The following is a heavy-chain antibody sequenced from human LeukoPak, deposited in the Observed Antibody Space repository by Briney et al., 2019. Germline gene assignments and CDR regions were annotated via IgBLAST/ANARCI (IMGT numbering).Heavy chain of an antibody. CDR3: ARAPTDCSSSSCYEGYFDY. CDR2: INHSGST. CDR1: GGSFSGYY. D-gene: IGHD2-2*01. V-gene: IGHV4-34*01. J-gene: IGHJ4*02. Sequence: SETLSLTCAVYGGSFSGYYWSWIRQPPGKGLEWIGEINHSGSTNYNPSLKSRVTISVDTSKNQFSLKLSSVTAADTAVYYCARAPTDCSSSSCYEGYFDYWGQGTLVTVSA.